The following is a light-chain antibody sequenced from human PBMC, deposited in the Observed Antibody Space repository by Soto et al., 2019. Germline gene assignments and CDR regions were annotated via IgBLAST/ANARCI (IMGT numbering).Light chain of an antibody. V-gene: IGKV3-15*01. CDR2: GAS. Sequence: EIVMTQSPATLSVSPGEKATLSCRASQSVSNNLAWFQQKPGQVPRLLIYGASNRATGVSARFSGSGSGTGFTLTISSLQSEDFAVYYCQQYHYWWTFGQGTKVDI. CDR3: QQYHYWWT. CDR1: QSVSNN. J-gene: IGKJ1*01.